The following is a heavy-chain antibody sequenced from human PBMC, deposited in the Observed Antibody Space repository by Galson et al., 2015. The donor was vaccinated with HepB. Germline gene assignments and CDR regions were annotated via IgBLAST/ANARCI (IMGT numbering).Heavy chain of an antibody. CDR1: GFTFSSYS. CDR2: ISSSSSYI. CDR3: AKDAIAAAHGNSGMDV. V-gene: IGHV3-21*01. Sequence: SLRLSCAASGFTFSSYSMNWVRQAPGKGLEWVSSISSSSSYIYYADSVKGRFTISRDNAKNSLYLQMNSLRAEDTAVYYCAKDAIAAAHGNSGMDVWGQVTPVTVPS. D-gene: IGHD6-13*01. J-gene: IGHJ6*02.